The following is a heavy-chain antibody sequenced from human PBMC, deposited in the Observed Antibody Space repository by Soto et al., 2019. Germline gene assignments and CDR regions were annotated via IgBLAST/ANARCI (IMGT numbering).Heavy chain of an antibody. V-gene: IGHV3-64*01. J-gene: IGHJ4*02. CDR1: GFTFSNYA. CDR2: ISSSGGST. CDR3: ASSREGYYFDY. D-gene: IGHD1-26*01. Sequence: EVQLVESGGGLVQPGGSLRLSCAASGFTFSNYAMHWVRQAPGKGLEYVSTISSSGGSTYYANSVKGRFTISRDNSKNPLDLQMGSLRAEDMAVYYCASSREGYYFDYRGQGTLVTVSS.